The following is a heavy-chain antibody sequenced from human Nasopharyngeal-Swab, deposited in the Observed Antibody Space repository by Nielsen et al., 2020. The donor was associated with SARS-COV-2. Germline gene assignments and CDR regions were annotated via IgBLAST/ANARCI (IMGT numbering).Heavy chain of an antibody. D-gene: IGHD6-13*01. CDR3: AKQVQVAAAGYYYYYGMDV. Sequence: VRQAPGKGRECGSAISGSGGSTYYADSVKGRFTISRDNSKNTLYLQMNSLRAEDTAVYYCAKQVQVAAAGYYYYYGMDVWGQGTTVTVSS. J-gene: IGHJ6*02. CDR2: ISGSGGST. V-gene: IGHV3-23*01.